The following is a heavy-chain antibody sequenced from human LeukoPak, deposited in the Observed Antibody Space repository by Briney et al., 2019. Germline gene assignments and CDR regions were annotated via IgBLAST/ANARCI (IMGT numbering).Heavy chain of an antibody. CDR3: ARDDYGGEEYYYYGMDV. CDR2: ISYDGSNK. CDR1: GFTFSSYA. J-gene: IGHJ6*02. Sequence: TGGSLRLSCAASGFTFSSYAMHWVRQAPGKGLEWVAVISYDGSNKYYADSVKGRFTISRDNSKNTLYLQMNSLRAEDTAVYYCARDDYGGEEYYYYGMDVWGQGTTVTVSS. V-gene: IGHV3-30-3*01. D-gene: IGHD4-23*01.